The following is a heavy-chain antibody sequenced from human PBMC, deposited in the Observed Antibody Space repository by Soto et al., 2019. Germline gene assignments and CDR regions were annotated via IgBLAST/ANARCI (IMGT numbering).Heavy chain of an antibody. V-gene: IGHV3-30*18. CDR1: AFSFPTYG. D-gene: IGHD6-13*01. CDR2: TSYDGSNE. J-gene: IGHJ6*02. Sequence: QVQLVESGGGVVQPGRSLRLSCAASAFSFPTYGMHWVRQAPGKGLEWVALTSYDGSNEYYADSVKGRFTISRDNSKNPLYLQMSSLRVEDTAVYYCAKDRGAAAGNSYYGMDVWVQGPTVTVSS. CDR3: AKDRGAAAGNSYYGMDV.